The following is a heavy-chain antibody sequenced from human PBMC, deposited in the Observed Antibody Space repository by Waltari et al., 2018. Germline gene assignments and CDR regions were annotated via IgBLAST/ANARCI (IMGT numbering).Heavy chain of an antibody. V-gene: IGHV3-21*03. J-gene: IGHJ5*02. CDR3: TRDLYGSGGDWFDP. D-gene: IGHD3-10*01. CDR1: GFDFSDYD. CDR2: IGGTHSNI. Sequence: EVRLAESGGGLVKPGGSLRLSCTASGFDFSDYDMNWVRRAPGTGLEWVSSIGGTHSNIFYAYSGKGRFTVSRDNAKNSLYLQMDNLRAEDSGLYFCTRDLYGSGGDWFDPWGQGTLVTVSS.